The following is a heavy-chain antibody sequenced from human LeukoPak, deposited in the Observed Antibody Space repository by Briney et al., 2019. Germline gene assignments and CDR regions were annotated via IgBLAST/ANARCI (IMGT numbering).Heavy chain of an antibody. CDR1: GGSFSNYY. V-gene: IGHV4-34*01. CDR3: ARDGWSPKDYAFDY. CDR2: INHSGST. J-gene: IGHJ4*02. Sequence: SETLSLTCAVYGGSFSNYYWSWIRQPPGKGLEWIGEINHSGSTNYNPSLKSRVTISVDTSKNQFSLKLSSVTAADTAVYYCARDGWSPKDYAFDYWGQGTLVTVSS. D-gene: IGHD6-19*01.